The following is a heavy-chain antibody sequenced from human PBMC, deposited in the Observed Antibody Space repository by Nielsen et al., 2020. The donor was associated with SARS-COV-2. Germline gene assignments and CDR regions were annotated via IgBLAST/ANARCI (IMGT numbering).Heavy chain of an antibody. CDR2: IYTSGST. CDR1: GGSISSGSYY. Sequence: SETLSLTCTVSGGSISSGSYYWSWIRQPAGKGLEWIGRIYTSGSTNYNPSLKSRVTISVDTSKNQFSLKLSSVTAAGTAVYYCARQLIGYYDFWSGYYGGAYYYGMDVWGQGTTVTVSS. V-gene: IGHV4-61*02. J-gene: IGHJ6*02. D-gene: IGHD3-3*01. CDR3: ARQLIGYYDFWSGYYGGAYYYGMDV.